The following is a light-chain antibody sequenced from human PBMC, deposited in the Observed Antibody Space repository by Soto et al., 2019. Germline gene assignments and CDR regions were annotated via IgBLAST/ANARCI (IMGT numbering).Light chain of an antibody. CDR2: DIF. V-gene: IGKV3D-15*01. J-gene: IGKJ4*01. Sequence: EIVVTQSPATLSVPPGESSTLSCRASQSVGSELAWYRQKPGQAPRLVIYDIFTRATGVPTRISGSGSGTEFTLTISSLQSEGVAVYYWQQYNRWPLTFGGGTKVDIK. CDR1: QSVGSE. CDR3: QQYNRWPLT.